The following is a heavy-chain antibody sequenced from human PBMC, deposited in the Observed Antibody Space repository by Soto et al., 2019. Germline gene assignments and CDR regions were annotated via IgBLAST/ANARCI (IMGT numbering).Heavy chain of an antibody. CDR3: ARDHDRLDY. CDR1: GGSISSYY. J-gene: IGHJ4*02. V-gene: IGHV4-59*01. CDR2: IYYSGST. Sequence: SETLSLTCTVSGGSISSYYWSWIRQPPGKGLEWIGYIYYSGSTKYNPSLKSRVTISVDTSKNQFSLKLSSVTAADTAVYYCARDHDRLDYWGQGTLVTVSS. D-gene: IGHD1-1*01.